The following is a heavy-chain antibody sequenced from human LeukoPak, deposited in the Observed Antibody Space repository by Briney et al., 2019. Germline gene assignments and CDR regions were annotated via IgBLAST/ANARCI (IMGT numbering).Heavy chain of an antibody. Sequence: SETLSLTCVVSGGSISSSNWWSWVRQPPGKGLEWIGEIYHSGSTNYNPSLKRRVTISVDKSKNQFSLKLTSVTAADTAVYYRSTYSGWPRQVDYWGQGTLVTVSS. D-gene: IGHD6-19*01. CDR2: IYHSGST. V-gene: IGHV4-4*02. CDR3: STYSGWPRQVDY. CDR1: GGSISSSNW. J-gene: IGHJ4*02.